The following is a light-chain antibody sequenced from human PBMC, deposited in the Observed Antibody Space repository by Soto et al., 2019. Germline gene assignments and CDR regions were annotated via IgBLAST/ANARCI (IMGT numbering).Light chain of an antibody. CDR3: QEYNNWPALT. V-gene: IGKV3-15*01. CDR2: GAS. J-gene: IGKJ4*01. CDR1: QSVSSN. Sequence: EIVMTQSPATLSVSPGERATLSCMANQSVSSNLAWYQQKPGQAPRILISGASTRATGIPDRFSGSGSGTEFTLTISSLQSEDFAIYYCQEYNNWPALTFGGGTKVEIK.